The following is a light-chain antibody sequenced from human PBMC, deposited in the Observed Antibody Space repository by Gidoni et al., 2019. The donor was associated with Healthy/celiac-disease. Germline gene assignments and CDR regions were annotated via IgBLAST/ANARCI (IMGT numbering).Light chain of an antibody. Sequence: EIVLTQSPATLSLSPGERATLSCRASQSVSSYLAWYQQKPGQAPRPLIYDASNRATGLPARFSGSGSGTDFTLTISSLEPEDFVVYYCQQRSNWPSPTFGGGTKVEIK. J-gene: IGKJ4*01. CDR3: QQRSNWPSPT. CDR1: QSVSSY. V-gene: IGKV3-11*01. CDR2: DAS.